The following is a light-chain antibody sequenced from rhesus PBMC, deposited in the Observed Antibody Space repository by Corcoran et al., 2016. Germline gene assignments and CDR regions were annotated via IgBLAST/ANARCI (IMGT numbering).Light chain of an antibody. J-gene: IGLJ6*01. V-gene: IGLV3-29*01. CDR3: QVWDSSSDHHDV. Sequence: SYDVTQPRSVSVSPGQTARITCGGGSIGSKYVHWYQQKPAQAPVLVIYKDSNRPSGITERFSGSNSGNTATLTISGVEAGDEADYYCQVWDSSSDHHDVFGSGTKLTVL. CDR1: SIGSKY. CDR2: KDS.